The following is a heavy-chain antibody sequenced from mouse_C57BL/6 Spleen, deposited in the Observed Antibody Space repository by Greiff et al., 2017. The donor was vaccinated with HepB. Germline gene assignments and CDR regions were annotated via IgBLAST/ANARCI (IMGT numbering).Heavy chain of an antibody. CDR1: GYTFTDYY. V-gene: IGHV1-26*01. J-gene: IGHJ1*03. Sequence: EVKLQQSGPELVKPGASVKISCKASGYTFTDYYMNWVKQSHGKSLEWIGDINPNNGGTSYNQKFKGKATLTVDKSSSTAYMELRSLTSEDSAVYYCARGANWDWYFDVWGTGTTVTVSS. CDR3: ARGANWDWYFDV. D-gene: IGHD4-1*02. CDR2: INPNNGGT.